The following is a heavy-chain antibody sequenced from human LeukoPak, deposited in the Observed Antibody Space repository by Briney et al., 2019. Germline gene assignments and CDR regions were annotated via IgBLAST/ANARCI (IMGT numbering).Heavy chain of an antibody. CDR3: ARPNYPGGSGSYGGPNWFDP. CDR1: GYTFTNYG. J-gene: IGHJ5*02. Sequence: ASVKVSCKASGYTFTNYGIGWVRQAPGQGLEWMGWISGYNGNTNYAQNLQGRVTMTTDTSTSTAYMELRSLRSDDTAVYYCARPNYPGGSGSYGGPNWFDPWGQGTLVTVSS. D-gene: IGHD3-10*01. V-gene: IGHV1-18*01. CDR2: ISGYNGNT.